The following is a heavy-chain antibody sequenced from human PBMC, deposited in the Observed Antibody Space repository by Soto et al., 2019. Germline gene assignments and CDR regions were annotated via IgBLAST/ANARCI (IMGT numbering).Heavy chain of an antibody. V-gene: IGHV4-59*12. D-gene: IGHD6-25*01. J-gene: IGHJ4*02. CDR3: ARDAISAGHCTYDY. Sequence: QVQLQESGPGLVKPSETLSLTCTVSGGSISSYYWSWIRQPPGKGLEWIGYIYYSGSTNYYPSLKSRVTISVDTSKNQFSLRLTSVTAADTAVYYCARDAISAGHCTYDYWGQGTLVTVSS. CDR2: IYYSGST. CDR1: GGSISSYY.